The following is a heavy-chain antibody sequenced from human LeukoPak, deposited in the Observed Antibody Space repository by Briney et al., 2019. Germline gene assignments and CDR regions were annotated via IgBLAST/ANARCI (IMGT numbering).Heavy chain of an antibody. J-gene: IGHJ4*02. CDR3: ARLSGYSSIDY. V-gene: IGHV3-74*01. D-gene: IGHD6-13*01. CDR2: LHSDGSNT. Sequence: GGSLRLSCAASGFTFRDNWMHWVRQAPGKGLVWVSRLHSDGSNTTYADSVKGRFTISRDNAKNTLYLQMNSLRAEDTAVYYCARLSGYSSIDYWGQGALVTVSS. CDR1: GFTFRDNW.